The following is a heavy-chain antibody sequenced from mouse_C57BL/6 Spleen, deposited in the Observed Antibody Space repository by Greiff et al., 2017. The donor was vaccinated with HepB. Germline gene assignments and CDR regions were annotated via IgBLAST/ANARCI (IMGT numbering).Heavy chain of an antibody. CDR1: GYSITSGYD. J-gene: IGHJ3*01. CDR3: AGGGYERRFAY. V-gene: IGHV3-1*01. Sequence: EVQRVESGPGMVKPSQSLSLTCTVTGYSITSGYDWHWIRHFPGNKLEWMGYISYSGSTNYNPSLKSRISITHDTSKNHFFLKLNSVTTEDTATYYCAGGGYERRFAYWGQGTLVTVSA. CDR2: ISYSGST. D-gene: IGHD2-2*01.